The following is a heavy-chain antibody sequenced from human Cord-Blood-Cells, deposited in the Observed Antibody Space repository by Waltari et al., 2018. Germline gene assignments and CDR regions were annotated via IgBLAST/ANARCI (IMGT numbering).Heavy chain of an antibody. CDR3: ARGGGADCSSTSCYVDY. Sequence: QVQLQQWGAGLLKPSETLSLTCAVYGGSFSGYYWSWIRQPPGKGLEWIGEINHRGSTNYNPSLKSRVTISVDTSKNQFSLKLSSVTAADTAVYYCARGGGADCSSTSCYVDYWGQGTLVTVSS. CDR2: INHRGST. V-gene: IGHV4-34*01. J-gene: IGHJ4*02. CDR1: GGSFSGYY. D-gene: IGHD2-2*01.